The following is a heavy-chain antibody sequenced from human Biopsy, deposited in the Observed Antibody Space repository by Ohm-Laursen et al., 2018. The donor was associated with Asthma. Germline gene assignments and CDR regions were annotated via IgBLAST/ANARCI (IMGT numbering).Heavy chain of an antibody. CDR3: ARGDSSNWSHYYFDY. J-gene: IGHJ4*02. CDR2: IYSGGTS. V-gene: IGHV3-53*01. D-gene: IGHD3-22*01. CDR1: VFAVSRDH. Sequence: SLRLSCSASVFAVSRDHMFWVRQAPGKGLEWVSEIYSGGTSHTADSVRGRFTISRDYSKNTLYLQMHSLRAEDTAVYYCARGDSSNWSHYYFDYWGQGTLVTVSS.